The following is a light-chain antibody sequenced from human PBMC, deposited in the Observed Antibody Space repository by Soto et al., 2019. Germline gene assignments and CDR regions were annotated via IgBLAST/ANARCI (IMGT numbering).Light chain of an antibody. CDR1: SGHSNYA. V-gene: IGLV4-69*01. CDR2: LNSDGSH. CDR3: QTWGTGIWV. J-gene: IGLJ3*02. Sequence: QLVLTQSPSASASLGASVKLTCTVSSGHSNYAIAWHQLHPEKGPRYLMKLNSDGSHTKGDGIPDRFSGASSGAERYLTISSLQSEDEADYCCQTWGTGIWVFGGGTKLTVL.